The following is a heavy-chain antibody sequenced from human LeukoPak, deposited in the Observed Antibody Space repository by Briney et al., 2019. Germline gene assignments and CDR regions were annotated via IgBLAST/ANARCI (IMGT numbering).Heavy chain of an antibody. CDR2: ISGSGSGGSGSGGST. CDR1: GFTFSSSA. CDR3: TRDPRHFDS. V-gene: IGHV3-23*01. D-gene: IGHD6-6*01. J-gene: IGHJ5*01. Sequence: GGPLRLSCAASGFTFSSSAMSWVRQAPGKGLEWVSNISGSGSGGSGSGGSTYYADSVKGRFTISRDNSKNTLYLQMSSLRVEDTAVYYCTRDPRHFDSCGQGTLVTVSS.